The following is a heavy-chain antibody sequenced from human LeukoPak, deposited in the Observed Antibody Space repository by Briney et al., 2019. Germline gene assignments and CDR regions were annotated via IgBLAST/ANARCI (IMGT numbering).Heavy chain of an antibody. Sequence: SETLSLTCTVSGDSISSYYWSWIRQPPGKRLEWIGHIYYSGSTNYNPSLKSRVTISVDTSKNQFSLKLSSVTAADTAVYYCASRSSIWSGYQDTLYYFDSWGQGTLVTVSS. CDR3: ASRSSIWSGYQDTLYYFDS. J-gene: IGHJ4*02. CDR1: GDSISSYY. V-gene: IGHV4-59*01. D-gene: IGHD3-3*01. CDR2: IYYSGST.